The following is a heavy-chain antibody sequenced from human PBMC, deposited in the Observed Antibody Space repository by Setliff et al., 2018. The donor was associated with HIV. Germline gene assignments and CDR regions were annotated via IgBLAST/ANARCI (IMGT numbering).Heavy chain of an antibody. Sequence: PSETLSLTCTVSGGSISSGAYPWAWIRQPAGKGLEWIGRIFRAGNATYSPSLKSRATISIDASQNQLSLKLKHVTAADTAVYYCAREQYHFGVVCYYCYGMDVWGQGNTVTVSS. J-gene: IGHJ6*02. D-gene: IGHD3-3*01. V-gene: IGHV4-61*02. CDR3: AREQYHFGVVCYYCYGMDV. CDR1: GGSISSGAYP. CDR2: IFRAGNA.